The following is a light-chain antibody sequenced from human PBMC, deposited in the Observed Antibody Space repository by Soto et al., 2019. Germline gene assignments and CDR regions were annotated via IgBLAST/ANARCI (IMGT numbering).Light chain of an antibody. CDR3: QQYDSYSWT. CDR2: KAS. V-gene: IGKV1-5*03. J-gene: IGKJ1*01. Sequence: DIQMTQSPSTLSASVGDRVTITCRANQSISSRLAWYQQKPGKVPKLLIYKASSLESGVPSRFSGSGSGTEFTLTISSLQPDDFATYYCQQYDSYSWTFGQGTKVEI. CDR1: QSISSR.